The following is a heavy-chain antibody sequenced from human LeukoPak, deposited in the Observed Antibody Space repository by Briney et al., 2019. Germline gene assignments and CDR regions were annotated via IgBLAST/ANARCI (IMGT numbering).Heavy chain of an antibody. J-gene: IGHJ3*02. CDR3: ARDTSRRGYSSSSVDDAFDI. D-gene: IGHD6-6*01. Sequence: SSETLPLTCTVSGGSISSYYWGWIRQPPGKGLEWIGYIYYSGSTKYNPSLKSRVTISVDASKTQFSLKLNSVTAADTAVYYCARDTSRRGYSSSSVDDAFDIWGQGTMVTVSS. V-gene: IGHV4-59*01. CDR1: GGSISSYY. CDR2: IYYSGST.